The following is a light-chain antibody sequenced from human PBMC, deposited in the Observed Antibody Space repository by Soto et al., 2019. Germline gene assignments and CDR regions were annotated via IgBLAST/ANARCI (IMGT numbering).Light chain of an antibody. Sequence: DIQLTQSPSTLSASVGATVTITCRASQNVNSWLAWYQQRPVSAPKLLIYDASSLETGVHSRFSGLGSRSGTEFSLATADQQPEDSATYYGKQNNFNSKFGPRTKV. CDR3: KQNNFNSK. V-gene: IGKV1-5*01. CDR2: DAS. CDR1: QNVNSW. J-gene: IGKJ3*01.